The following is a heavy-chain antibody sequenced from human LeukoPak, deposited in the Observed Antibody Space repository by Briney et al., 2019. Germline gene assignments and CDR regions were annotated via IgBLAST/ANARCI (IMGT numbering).Heavy chain of an antibody. V-gene: IGHV3-30-3*01. D-gene: IGHD4-23*01. Sequence: QPGGSLRLSCAVSGFSSSSFVMHWVRQAPGKGLEWVAAILPDGGNKHYADSVKGRVTISRDNSKNTLYLQMNSLRAEDTALYYCAIMTTVVTNFDYWGQGTLVTVSS. CDR2: ILPDGGNK. CDR3: AIMTTVVTNFDY. J-gene: IGHJ4*02. CDR1: GFSSSSFV.